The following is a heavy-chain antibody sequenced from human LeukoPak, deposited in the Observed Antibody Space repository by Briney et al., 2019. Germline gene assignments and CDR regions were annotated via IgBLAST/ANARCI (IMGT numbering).Heavy chain of an antibody. J-gene: IGHJ4*02. CDR3: ARPRRFGEPSLDY. V-gene: IGHV5-51*01. Sequence: GESLKTSFKGSGYRFTSYWIGWVRQMPGKGLEWMGIIYPGDSDTRYSPSFQGQVTISADKSISTAYLQWSSLKASDTAMYYCARPRRFGEPSLDYWGQGTLVTVSS. CDR2: IYPGDSDT. CDR1: GYRFTSYW. D-gene: IGHD3-10*01.